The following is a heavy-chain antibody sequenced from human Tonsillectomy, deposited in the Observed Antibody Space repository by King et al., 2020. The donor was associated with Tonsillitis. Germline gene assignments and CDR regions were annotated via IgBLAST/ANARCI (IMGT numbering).Heavy chain of an antibody. Sequence: VQLQESGPGLVKPSETLSLTCTVSGGSISSYFRSWIRQPPGKGLEWIGYVFYSGSTKYYPSLKSRVTISVDSSKNQFSLKLSSVTAADTAVYYCARGGRSGFPFDFWGQGTLVTVSS. V-gene: IGHV4-59*01. CDR3: ARGGRSGFPFDF. CDR1: GGSISSYF. J-gene: IGHJ4*02. D-gene: IGHD3-3*01. CDR2: VFYSGST.